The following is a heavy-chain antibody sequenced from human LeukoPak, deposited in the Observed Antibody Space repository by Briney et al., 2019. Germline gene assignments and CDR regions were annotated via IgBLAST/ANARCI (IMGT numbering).Heavy chain of an antibody. D-gene: IGHD3-10*01. Sequence: GGSLRRSCAASGFTFSSYWMHWVRQAPGKGLVWVSRINSDGSSTSYADSVKGRFTISRDNAKNTLYLQMNSLRAEDTAVYYCAREITMVRGVTHDAFDIWGQGTMVTVSS. CDR3: AREITMVRGVTHDAFDI. J-gene: IGHJ3*02. V-gene: IGHV3-74*01. CDR2: INSDGSST. CDR1: GFTFSSYW.